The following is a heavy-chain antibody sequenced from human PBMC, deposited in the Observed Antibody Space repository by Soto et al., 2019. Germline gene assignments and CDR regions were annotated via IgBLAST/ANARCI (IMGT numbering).Heavy chain of an antibody. CDR2: ISGSGGTT. J-gene: IGHJ3*02. Sequence: PGGSLRLSCAASGFTFSSYAMSWVRQAPGKGLEWVSAISGSGGTTYYADSVKGRFTFSRDNSKNTLYLQMNSLRAEDTAVYYCAKTATGWFSAFDIWGQGTMVTVSS. D-gene: IGHD6-19*01. CDR3: AKTATGWFSAFDI. V-gene: IGHV3-23*01. CDR1: GFTFSSYA.